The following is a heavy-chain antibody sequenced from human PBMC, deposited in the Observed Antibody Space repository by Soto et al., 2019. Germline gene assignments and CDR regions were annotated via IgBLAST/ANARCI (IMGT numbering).Heavy chain of an antibody. CDR1: GYTFTSYG. J-gene: IGHJ3*02. D-gene: IGHD3-10*01. CDR2: ISAYNGNT. V-gene: IGHV1-18*01. CDR3: ARDLYYYGSGNVGDAFDI. Sequence: ASVKVSCKASGYTFTSYGISWVRQAPGQGLEWMGWISAYNGNTNYAQKLQGRVTMTTDTSTSTAYMELRSLRSDDTAVYYCARDLYYYGSGNVGDAFDIWGQGTMVTV.